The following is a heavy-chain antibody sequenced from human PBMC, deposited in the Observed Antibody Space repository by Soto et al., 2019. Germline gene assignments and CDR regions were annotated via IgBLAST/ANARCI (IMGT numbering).Heavy chain of an antibody. CDR3: AHRLSVVRGVGWFDP. Sequence: QITLKESGPTLVKPTQTLTLTCTFSGFSLTTNGVGVGWIRQPPGKALEWLALIYWDDDKRYSPSLKSRLIIAKATYKHPVVLTITNMDAVDTAPCCCAHRLSVVRGVGWFDPWGQGTLVTVSS. J-gene: IGHJ5*02. D-gene: IGHD3-10*01. V-gene: IGHV2-5*02. CDR1: GFSLTTNGVG. CDR2: IYWDDDK.